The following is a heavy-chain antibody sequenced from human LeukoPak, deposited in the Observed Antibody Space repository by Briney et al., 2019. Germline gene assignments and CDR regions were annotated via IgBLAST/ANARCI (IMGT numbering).Heavy chain of an antibody. Sequence: KTSETLSLTCTASGGSISSYYWSWIRQPPGKGLEWIGYIYYSGSTNYNPSLKSRVTISVDTSKNQFSLKLSSVTAADTAVYYCAARPARYYGSGSHAFDYWGQGTLVTVSS. CDR1: GGSISSYY. CDR3: AARPARYYGSGSHAFDY. V-gene: IGHV4-59*01. D-gene: IGHD3-10*01. J-gene: IGHJ4*02. CDR2: IYYSGST.